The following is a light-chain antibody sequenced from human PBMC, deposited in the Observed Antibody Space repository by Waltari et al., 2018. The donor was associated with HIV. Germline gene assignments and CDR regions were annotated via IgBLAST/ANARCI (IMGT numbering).Light chain of an antibody. J-gene: IGKJ2*03. CDR3: QQRSNWPPYS. CDR2: DAS. CDR1: QSVGSF. V-gene: IGKV3-11*01. Sequence: EIVLTQSPATLSLSPGERATLPCSASQSVGSFLVWYQQIPVQAPRLLIYDASKWATGIPGRFSGRGSGTDFTLTIDRLEPEDVGVYYCQQRSNWPPYSFGQGTKLEI.